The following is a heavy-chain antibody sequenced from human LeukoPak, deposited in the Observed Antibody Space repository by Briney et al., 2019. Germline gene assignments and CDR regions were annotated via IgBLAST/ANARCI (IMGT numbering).Heavy chain of an antibody. V-gene: IGHV4-38-2*02. CDR1: GYSISSGYY. J-gene: IGHJ4*02. CDR3: ARDPGSPFDY. CDR2: IYHSGST. Sequence: SETLSLTCTVSGYSISSGYYWSWIRQPPGKGLEWIGYIYHSGSTYYNPSLKSRVTISVDRSKNQFSLKLSSVTAADTAVYYCARDPGSPFDYWGQGTLVTVSS. D-gene: IGHD3-10*01.